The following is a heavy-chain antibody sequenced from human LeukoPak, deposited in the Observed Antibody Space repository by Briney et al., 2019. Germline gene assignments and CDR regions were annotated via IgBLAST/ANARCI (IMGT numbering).Heavy chain of an antibody. Sequence: GASVKVPCKVSGYTLTELSMHWVRQAPGKGLEWMGGFDPEDGETIYAQKFQGRVTMTEDTSTDTAYMELSSLRSEDTAVYYCATSIAAAGFDLPLDYWGQGTLVTISS. D-gene: IGHD6-13*01. CDR3: ATSIAAAGFDLPLDY. CDR1: GYTLTELS. J-gene: IGHJ4*02. CDR2: FDPEDGET. V-gene: IGHV1-24*01.